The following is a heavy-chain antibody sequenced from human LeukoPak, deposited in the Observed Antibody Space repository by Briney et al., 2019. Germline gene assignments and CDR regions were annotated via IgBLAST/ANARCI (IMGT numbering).Heavy chain of an antibody. CDR3: ARVRDDYVWGSYRPYYFDY. V-gene: IGHV3-21*01. Sequence: GGSLRLSCAASGFTFSSYSMNWVRQAPGKGLEWVSSISSSSYIYYADSVKGRFTISRDNAKNSLYLQMNSLRAEDTAVYYCARVRDDYVWGSYRPYYFDYWGQGTLVTVSS. CDR2: ISSSSYI. CDR1: GFTFSSYS. J-gene: IGHJ4*02. D-gene: IGHD3-16*02.